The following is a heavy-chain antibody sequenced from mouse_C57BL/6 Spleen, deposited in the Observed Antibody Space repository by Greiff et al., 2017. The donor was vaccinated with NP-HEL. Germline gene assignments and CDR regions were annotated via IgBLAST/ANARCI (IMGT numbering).Heavy chain of an antibody. CDR3: AIYSNYPY. CDR1: GYAFSSSW. D-gene: IGHD2-5*01. Sequence: VKLQQSGPELVKPGASVKISCKASGYAFSSSWMNWVKQRPGKGLEWIGRIYPGDGDTNYNGKFKGKATLTADKSSSTAYMQLSSLTSEDSAVYFCAIYSNYPYWGQGTTLTVSS. J-gene: IGHJ2*01. V-gene: IGHV1-82*01. CDR2: IYPGDGDT.